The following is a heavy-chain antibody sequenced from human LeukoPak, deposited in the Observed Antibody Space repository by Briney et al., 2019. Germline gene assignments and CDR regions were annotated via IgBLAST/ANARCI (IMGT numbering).Heavy chain of an antibody. CDR3: AKPHKSGSYWGAFDI. CDR1: GFIFSSYA. J-gene: IGHJ3*02. V-gene: IGHV3-23*01. D-gene: IGHD1-26*01. Sequence: GGSLRLSCAASGFIFSSYAMSWVRQAPGKGLEWVSGISGSGGSTYYADSVKGRFTISRDNSKNTLYLQMNSLRAEDTAVYYCAKPHKSGSYWGAFDIWGQGTMVTVSS. CDR2: ISGSGGST.